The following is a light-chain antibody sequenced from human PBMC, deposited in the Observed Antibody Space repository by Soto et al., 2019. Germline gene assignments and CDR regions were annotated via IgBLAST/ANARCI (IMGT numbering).Light chain of an antibody. Sequence: IVMTQSPATLSVSPGERATLSCRASQSISTKLAWYQQKPGQAPRLLIYGASTRATGIPVRFSGSGSGTEFTLPITSLQFEDFAVYYCQEYNDWRPITFGGGTKVEIK. CDR1: QSISTK. CDR2: GAS. J-gene: IGKJ4*01. CDR3: QEYNDWRPIT. V-gene: IGKV3-15*01.